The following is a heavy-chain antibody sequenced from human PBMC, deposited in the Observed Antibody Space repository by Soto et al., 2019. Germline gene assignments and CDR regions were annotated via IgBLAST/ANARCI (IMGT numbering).Heavy chain of an antibody. D-gene: IGHD1-26*01. J-gene: IGHJ6*02. CDR1: GFTFSSYG. Sequence: GGSLRLSCAASGFTFSSYGMHWVRQAPGKGLEWVAVISYDGSNKYYADSVKGRFTISRDNSKNTLYLQMKSLRAEDTAVYYCAKDVVVGATTGLGDYYYYYGMDVWGQGTTVTVSS. CDR3: AKDVVVGATTGLGDYYYYYGMDV. CDR2: ISYDGSNK. V-gene: IGHV3-30*18.